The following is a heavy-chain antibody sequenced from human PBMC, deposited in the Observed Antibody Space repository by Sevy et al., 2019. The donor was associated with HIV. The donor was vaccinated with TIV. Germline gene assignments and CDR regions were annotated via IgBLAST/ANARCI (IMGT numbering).Heavy chain of an antibody. CDR1: GDSISGYY. J-gene: IGHJ6*02. CDR3: ARAWSGYYYAMDV. D-gene: IGHD3-3*01. Sequence: SETLSLTCTVSGDSISGYYWSWIRQPPGKGLQWIGYIYYNGRTNYNPSLKRRVTISEDTSKNQFSLRLTFVTAADTAVYYCARAWSGYYYAMDVWGQGTTVTVSS. CDR2: IYYNGRT. V-gene: IGHV4-59*01.